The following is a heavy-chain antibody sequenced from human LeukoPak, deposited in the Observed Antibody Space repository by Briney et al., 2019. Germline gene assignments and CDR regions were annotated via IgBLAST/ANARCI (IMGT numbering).Heavy chain of an antibody. CDR3: GRHVGQKWLVSYFDS. Sequence: PSETLSLTCTVSGGSVSSTLYYWSWRRQPPGKGLEWIGSTYYSGYSQYNPSLKSRVTTSVDTSRNQFSLKLSSVTAADTAVYYCGRHVGQKWLVSYFDSWGQGTLVTVSS. CDR2: TYYSGYS. D-gene: IGHD6-19*01. V-gene: IGHV4-39*01. CDR1: GGSVSSTLYY. J-gene: IGHJ4*02.